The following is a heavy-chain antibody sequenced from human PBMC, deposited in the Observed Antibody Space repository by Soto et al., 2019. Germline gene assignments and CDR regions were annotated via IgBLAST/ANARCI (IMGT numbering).Heavy chain of an antibody. CDR1: KFTITSYW. CDR2: INSDGSSI. J-gene: IGHJ6*02. D-gene: IGHD5-18*01. V-gene: IGHV3-74*01. CDR3: AREVSHGYVLRGMDV. Sequence: EVQLVESGGGLVQPGGSVRLSCPASKFTITSYWMHWVRQAPGKGLVWVSRINSDGSSISYADAVKGRFTISRDNAKNTLYLQMTSLRVEDTAVYYCAREVSHGYVLRGMDVWGQGTTVTVFS.